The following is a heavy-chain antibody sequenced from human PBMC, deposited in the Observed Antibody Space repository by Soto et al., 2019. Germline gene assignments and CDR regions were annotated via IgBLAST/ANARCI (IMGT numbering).Heavy chain of an antibody. Sequence: GESLKISCKGSGYSFTSYWISWVRQMPGKGLEWMGRIDPSDSYTNYSPSFQGHVTISADKSISTAYLQCSSLKASDTAMHYCARSLRSGWYYFDYWGQGTLVTVSS. CDR1: GYSFTSYW. CDR2: IDPSDSYT. D-gene: IGHD6-19*01. J-gene: IGHJ4*02. CDR3: ARSLRSGWYYFDY. V-gene: IGHV5-10-1*01.